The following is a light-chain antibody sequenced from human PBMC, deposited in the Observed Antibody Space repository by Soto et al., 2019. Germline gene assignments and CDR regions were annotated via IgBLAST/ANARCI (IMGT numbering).Light chain of an antibody. J-gene: IGKJ1*01. CDR2: AAS. CDR1: QSVASRN. Sequence: EIVLTQSPGSLSVSPGERAALSCRASQSVASRNLAWYQQRSGQAPRLLIYAASSRATGIPDRFSGSGSGTDFTLTISSLQPEDFATYYCLQVDVYPWTFGQGTKVDIK. CDR3: LQVDVYPWT. V-gene: IGKV3-20*01.